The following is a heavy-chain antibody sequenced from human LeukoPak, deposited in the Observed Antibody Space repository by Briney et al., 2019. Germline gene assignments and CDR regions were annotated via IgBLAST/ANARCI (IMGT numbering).Heavy chain of an antibody. CDR3: ARVYYDSSGYYFGY. CDR2: IYYSGST. Sequence: PSETLSLTCTVSGGSISSYYWSWIRQPPGKGLEWIGYIYYSGSTNYNPSLKSRVTISVDTSKNQFSLKLSSVTAADTAVYYCARVYYDSSGYYFGYWGQGTLVTVSS. D-gene: IGHD3-22*01. CDR1: GGSISSYY. J-gene: IGHJ4*02. V-gene: IGHV4-59*01.